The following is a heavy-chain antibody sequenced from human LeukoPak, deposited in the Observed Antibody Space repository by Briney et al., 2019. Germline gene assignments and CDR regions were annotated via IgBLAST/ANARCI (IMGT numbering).Heavy chain of an antibody. V-gene: IGHV3-23*01. CDR2: ISGTGGST. J-gene: IGHJ6*03. D-gene: IGHD6-19*01. CDR1: GFTFSTYA. Sequence: PGGSLRLSCAASGFTFSTYAMTWVRQAPGKGLEWVSLISGTGGSTYYADSVKGRFTISRDNSKNTLYLQMNSLRAEDTAVYYCARSNSGWGYYYYYMDVWGKGTTVTVSS. CDR3: ARSNSGWGYYYYYMDV.